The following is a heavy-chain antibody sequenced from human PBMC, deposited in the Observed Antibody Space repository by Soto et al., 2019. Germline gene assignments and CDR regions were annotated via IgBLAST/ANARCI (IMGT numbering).Heavy chain of an antibody. V-gene: IGHV3-30-3*01. D-gene: IGHD3-3*01. CDR1: GFTFSSNA. CDR3: ARGPIGYYDFWSGYYLDY. Sequence: QVQLVESGGGVVQPGRSLRLSCAASGFTFSSNAMHWVRQAPGKGLEWVAVISYDGSNKYYADSVKGRFTISRDNSKNTLYLQMNSLRAEDTAVYYCARGPIGYYDFWSGYYLDYWGQGTLVTVSS. CDR2: ISYDGSNK. J-gene: IGHJ4*02.